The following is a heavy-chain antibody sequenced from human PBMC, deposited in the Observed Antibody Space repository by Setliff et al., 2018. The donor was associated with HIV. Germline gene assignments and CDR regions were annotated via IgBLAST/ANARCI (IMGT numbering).Heavy chain of an antibody. CDR2: IWYDGSSK. CDR1: GFTFSSYG. V-gene: IGHV3-33*01. D-gene: IGHD6-13*01. Sequence: SLRLSCAASGFTFSSYGMHWVRQAPGKGLEWVAIIWYDGSSKYYADSVKGRFTISRDDAKNSLYLHMDSLRAEDTAVYYCARSQHSSSLRYFDYWGQGTLVTVSS. CDR3: ARSQHSSSLRYFDY. J-gene: IGHJ4*02.